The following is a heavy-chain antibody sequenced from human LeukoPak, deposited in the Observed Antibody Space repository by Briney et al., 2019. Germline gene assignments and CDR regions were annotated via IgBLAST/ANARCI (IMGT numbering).Heavy chain of an antibody. J-gene: IGHJ4*02. CDR3: ASTYDFWSGYYIDY. V-gene: IGHV3-66*02. Sequence: PGGSLRLSCAASGFTVSSNYMSWVRQAPGKGLEWVSVIYSGGSTYYADSVKGRFTISRDNSKNTLYLQMNSLRAEDTAVYYCASTYDFWSGYYIDYWGQGTLVTASS. D-gene: IGHD3-3*01. CDR2: IYSGGST. CDR1: GFTVSSNY.